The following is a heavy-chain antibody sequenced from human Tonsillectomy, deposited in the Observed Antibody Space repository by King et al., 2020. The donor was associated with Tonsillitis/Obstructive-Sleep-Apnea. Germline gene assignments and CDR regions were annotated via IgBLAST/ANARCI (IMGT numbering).Heavy chain of an antibody. Sequence: VQLQQWGAGLLKPSETLSLTCAVYGGSFNDYSWNWIRQPPGKGLEWIGEINHSGSTTYNPSLKSRVTMAVDPSKKQFSLNLTSVPAADTAVYYCARGEGVLVVELGDIRFDPWGQGTLVTVSS. V-gene: IGHV4-34*01. CDR1: GGSFNDYS. J-gene: IGHJ5*02. CDR3: ARGEGVLVVELGDIRFDP. D-gene: IGHD2-15*01. CDR2: INHSGST.